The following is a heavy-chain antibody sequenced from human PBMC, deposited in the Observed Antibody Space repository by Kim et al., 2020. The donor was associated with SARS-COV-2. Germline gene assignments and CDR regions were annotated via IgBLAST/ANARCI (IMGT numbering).Heavy chain of an antibody. D-gene: IGHD1-26*01. J-gene: IGHJ4*02. Sequence: SETLSLTCAVSGGSISSSNWWSWVRQPPGKGLEWIGEIYHSGSTNYNPSLKSRVTISVDKSKNQFSLKLSSVTAADTAVYYCARTSGNPPNPPIFDYWGQGTLVTVSS. CDR2: IYHSGST. CDR1: GGSISSSNW. CDR3: ARTSGNPPNPPIFDY. V-gene: IGHV4-4*02.